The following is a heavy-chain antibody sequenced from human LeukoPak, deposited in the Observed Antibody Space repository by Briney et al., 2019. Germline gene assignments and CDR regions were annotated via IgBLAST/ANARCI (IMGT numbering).Heavy chain of an antibody. CDR1: GFTVSSNY. CDR2: IYSSGST. CDR3: AREAEQYLNAFDI. V-gene: IGHV3-53*01. J-gene: IGHJ3*02. Sequence: GGSLRLSCAASGFTVSSNYMSWVRQAPGKGLEWVSVIYSSGSTYYADSVKGRFTISRDNSKNTLYLQMNSLRAEDTAVYYCAREAEQYLNAFDIWGQGTMVTVSS. D-gene: IGHD2-2*01.